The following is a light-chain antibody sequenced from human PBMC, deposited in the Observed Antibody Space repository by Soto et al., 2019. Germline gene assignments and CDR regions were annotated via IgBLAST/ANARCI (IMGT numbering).Light chain of an antibody. J-gene: IGLJ3*02. V-gene: IGLV1-44*01. CDR1: SSNIGANA. CDR3: AAWDDSLKGPV. Sequence: QSVLTQPPSASGTPGQRDTISCSGISSNIGANAVNWYQHLPGTAPKLLIYYTDQRPSGVPDRFSGSKSGTSASLAISGLQSEDEADYYCAAWDDSLKGPVFGGGTKLTVL. CDR2: YTD.